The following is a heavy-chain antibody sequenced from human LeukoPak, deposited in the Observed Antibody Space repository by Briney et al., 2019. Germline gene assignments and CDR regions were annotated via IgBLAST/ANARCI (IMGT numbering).Heavy chain of an antibody. J-gene: IGHJ5*02. D-gene: IGHD3-3*01. V-gene: IGHV1-46*01. Sequence: GASVTVSCKASGYTFTSYYMHWVRQAPGRGLEWMGIINPSGGSTSYAQKFQGRVTMTRDMSTSTVYMELSSLRSEDTAVYYCARGETYDFWSGYYDAPNWFDPRGQGTLVTVSS. CDR1: GYTFTSYY. CDR2: INPSGGST. CDR3: ARGETYDFWSGYYDAPNWFDP.